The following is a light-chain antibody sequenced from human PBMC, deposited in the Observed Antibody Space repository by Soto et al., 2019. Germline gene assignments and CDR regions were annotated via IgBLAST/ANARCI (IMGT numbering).Light chain of an antibody. CDR2: GAC. CDR1: QSVSSSY. Sequence: EIVLTQSPGTLSLSPGERATLSCRASQSVSSSYLAWYQQKPGQAPRLLIYGACSRATGIPDRFSGSGSGTGFTLPISRLEPEDFAVYYCQQYGSSPPYTFGQGTTLEIK. J-gene: IGKJ2*01. CDR3: QQYGSSPPYT. V-gene: IGKV3-20*01.